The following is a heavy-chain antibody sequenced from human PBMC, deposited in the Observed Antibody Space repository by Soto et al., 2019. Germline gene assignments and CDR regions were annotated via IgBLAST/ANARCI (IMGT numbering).Heavy chain of an antibody. CDR3: ARDDYDILTGSKQPFDY. J-gene: IGHJ4*02. CDR1: GYTFTSYG. CDR2: ISAYNGNT. V-gene: IGHV1-18*01. D-gene: IGHD3-9*01. Sequence: ASVKVSCKASGYTFTSYGISWVRQAPGQGLEWMGWISAYNGNTNYAQKLQGRVTMTTDTSTSTAYMELRSLRTDDTAVYYCARDDYDILTGSKQPFDYWGQGTLVTVSS.